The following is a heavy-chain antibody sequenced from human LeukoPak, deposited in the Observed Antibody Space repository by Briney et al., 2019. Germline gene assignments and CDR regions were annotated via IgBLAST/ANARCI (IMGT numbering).Heavy chain of an antibody. D-gene: IGHD4-17*01. Sequence: SETLSLTCTVSGGSMSSSSYYWGWIRQPPGKGLEWIGSIYYSGTTNYNPSLKSRVTISVDTSKNQFSLKLTSVTAADTAVYYCASGRGAYAVYYFDDWGQGTLVTVSS. V-gene: IGHV4-39*07. CDR1: GGSMSSSSYY. CDR2: IYYSGTT. CDR3: ASGRGAYAVYYFDD. J-gene: IGHJ4*02.